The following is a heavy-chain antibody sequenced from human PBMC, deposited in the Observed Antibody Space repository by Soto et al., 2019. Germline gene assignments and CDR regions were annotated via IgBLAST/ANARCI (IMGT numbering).Heavy chain of an antibody. D-gene: IGHD1-7*01. CDR2: ISGSGGST. Sequence: GGSLRLSCAASGFTFSSYAMSWVRQATGKGLEWVSAISGSGGSTYYADSVKGRFTISRDNSKNTLYLQMNSLRAEDTAVYYCAKEIRPDNWNYGFDYWGQGTLVTVSS. CDR3: AKEIRPDNWNYGFDY. V-gene: IGHV3-23*01. J-gene: IGHJ4*02. CDR1: GFTFSSYA.